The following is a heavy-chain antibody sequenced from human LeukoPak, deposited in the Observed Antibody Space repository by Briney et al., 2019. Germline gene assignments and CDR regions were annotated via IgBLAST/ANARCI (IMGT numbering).Heavy chain of an antibody. Sequence: ASVKVSCKASGYTFTGYYMHWVRQAPGQGLEWMGWINPNSGGTNYAQKFQGRVTMTRDTSISTAYMELSRLRSDDTAVYYCARAVGPAGNEAFDIWGQGTMVTVSS. V-gene: IGHV1-2*02. CDR2: INPNSGGT. CDR3: ARAVGPAGNEAFDI. CDR1: GYTFTGYY. D-gene: IGHD1-26*01. J-gene: IGHJ3*02.